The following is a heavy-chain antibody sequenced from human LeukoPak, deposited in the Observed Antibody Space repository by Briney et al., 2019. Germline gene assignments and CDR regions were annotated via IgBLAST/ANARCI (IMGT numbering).Heavy chain of an antibody. J-gene: IGHJ6*03. D-gene: IGHD5-24*01. Sequence: PSETLSLTCTVSGGSISSSSYYWGWIRQPPGKGLEWIGSIYYSGSTYYNPSLKSRVTISVDTSKNQFSLKLSSVTAADAAVYYCARVEMTYVDVWGKGTTVTVSS. CDR1: GGSISSSSYY. CDR3: ARVEMTYVDV. CDR2: IYYSGST. V-gene: IGHV4-39*07.